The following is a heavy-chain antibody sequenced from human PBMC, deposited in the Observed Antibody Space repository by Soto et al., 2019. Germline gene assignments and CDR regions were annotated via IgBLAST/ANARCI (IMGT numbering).Heavy chain of an antibody. V-gene: IGHV1-69*01. CDR2: IIPIFGTA. CDR1: GGTFSSYA. CDR3: ARTQRATPVVVAATVNYYYGMDV. J-gene: IGHJ6*02. Sequence: QVQLVQSGAEVKKPGSSVKVSCKASGGTFSSYAISWVRQAPGQGLEWMGGIIPIFGTANYAQKFQGRVTITADESTSTAYVELSSLRSEDTAVYYCARTQRATPVVVAATVNYYYGMDVWGQGTTVTGSS. D-gene: IGHD2-15*01.